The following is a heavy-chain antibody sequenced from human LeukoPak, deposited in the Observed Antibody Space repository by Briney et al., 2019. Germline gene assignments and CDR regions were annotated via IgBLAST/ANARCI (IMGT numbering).Heavy chain of an antibody. CDR3: ARYCSGGGCYGAFDI. Sequence: PSETLSLTCTVSGGSISSSSHYWGWIRQPPGKGLEWIGSIYYSGGTYYNPSLKSRATISVDTSKNQFSLKLSSVTAADTAVYYCARYCSGGGCYGAFDIWGQGTMVTVSS. CDR1: GGSISSSSHY. D-gene: IGHD2-15*01. J-gene: IGHJ3*02. CDR2: IYYSGGT. V-gene: IGHV4-39*07.